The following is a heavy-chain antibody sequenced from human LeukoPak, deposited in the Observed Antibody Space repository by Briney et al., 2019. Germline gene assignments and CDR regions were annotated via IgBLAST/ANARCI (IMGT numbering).Heavy chain of an antibody. J-gene: IGHJ6*03. CDR1: GYTFTSYY. D-gene: IGHD3-9*01. CDR2: INPSGGST. V-gene: IGHV1-46*01. CDR3: ARGRTYYDILTGYFWWSIESKYYYYYYYMDV. Sequence: ASVKVSCKASGYTFTSYYMHWVRQAPGQGLEWMGIINPSGGSTSYAQKFQGRVTMTRDMSASTVYMELSSLRSADTAVYYCARGRTYYDILTGYFWWSIESKYYYYYYYMDVWGKGTTVTISS.